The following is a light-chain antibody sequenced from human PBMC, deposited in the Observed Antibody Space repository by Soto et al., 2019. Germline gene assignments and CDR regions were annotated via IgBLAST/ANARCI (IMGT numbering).Light chain of an antibody. CDR1: QSVSSSY. J-gene: IGKJ1*01. CDR2: DTS. Sequence: EIVLTQSPGTLSLSPGERATLSCRASQSVSSSYLAWYQQKPGQAPRLLIYDTSSRATGMPDSFSGSGPQTDFTLAISTLEPDYSAYYYCQHCGSSPSFGQGTRLDLK. V-gene: IGKV3-20*01. CDR3: QHCGSSPS.